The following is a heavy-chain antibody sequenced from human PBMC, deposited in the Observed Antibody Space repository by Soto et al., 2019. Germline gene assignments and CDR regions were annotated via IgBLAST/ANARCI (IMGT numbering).Heavy chain of an antibody. CDR3: ARGVVDTAMPGKFYYYGMDV. D-gene: IGHD5-18*01. J-gene: IGHJ6*02. V-gene: IGHV4-34*01. CDR1: GGSFSGYY. CDR2: INHSGST. Sequence: SETLSLTCAVYGGSFSGYYWSWIRQPPEKGLEWIGEINHSGSTNYNPSLKSRVTISVDTSKNQFSLKLSSVTAADTAVYYCARGVVDTAMPGKFYYYGMDVWGQGTTVTVSS.